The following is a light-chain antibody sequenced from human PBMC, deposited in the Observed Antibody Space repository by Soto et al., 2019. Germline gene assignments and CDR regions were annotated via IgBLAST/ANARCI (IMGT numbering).Light chain of an antibody. CDR2: AAS. CDR3: QQSYSTPQT. CDR1: QSISSY. Sequence: DIQMTQSPSSLSASVGDRVTITCRASQSISSYLNWYQQKPGKAPKLLIYAASSLQSGDPSRFSGSGSGTDLTLTISSLQPEDFATYYCQQSYSTPQTFGQGTKVDIK. J-gene: IGKJ1*01. V-gene: IGKV1-39*01.